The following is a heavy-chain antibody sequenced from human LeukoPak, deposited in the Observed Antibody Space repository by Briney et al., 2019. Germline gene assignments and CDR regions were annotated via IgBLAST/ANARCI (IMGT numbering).Heavy chain of an antibody. J-gene: IGHJ4*02. CDR2: INPNSGGT. V-gene: IGHV1-2*06. D-gene: IGHD6-19*01. CDR3: ARGYSSGWHRPEDDY. CDR1: GYTFTGYY. Sequence: ASVKVSCKASGYTFTGYYMHWVRQAPGQGLEWMGRINPNSGGTNYAQKFQGRVTMTRDTSISTAYMKLSRLRSDDTAVYYCARGYSSGWHRPEDDYWGQGTLVTVSS.